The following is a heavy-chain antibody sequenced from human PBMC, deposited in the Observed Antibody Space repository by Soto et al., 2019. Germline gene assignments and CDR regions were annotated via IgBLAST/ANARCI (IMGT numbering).Heavy chain of an antibody. CDR1: GGSISSGGYY. D-gene: IGHD6-13*01. CDR2: IYYSGST. V-gene: IGHV4-31*03. J-gene: IGHJ4*02. Sequence: PSETLSLTCTVSGGSISSGGYYWSWIRQHPGKGLEWIGYIYYSGSTYYNPSLKSRVTISVDTSKNQFSLKLSSVTAADTAVYYCARAHSSSWYPYYFDYWGQGTLVTVSS. CDR3: ARAHSSSWYPYYFDY.